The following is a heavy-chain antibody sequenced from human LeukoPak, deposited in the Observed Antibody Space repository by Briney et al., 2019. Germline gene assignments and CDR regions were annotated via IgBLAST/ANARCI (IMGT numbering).Heavy chain of an antibody. V-gene: IGHV3-23*01. CDR1: GFSVSSNY. Sequence: PGGSLRLSCAASGFSVSSNYMSWVRQAPGKGLEWVSAISGRGGSTYYADSVKGRFTISRDNSKNTLYLQMNSLRAEDTAVYYCANSFRPALRFLEWSQYYFDYWGQGTLVTVSS. CDR3: ANSFRPALRFLEWSQYYFDY. D-gene: IGHD3-3*01. CDR2: ISGRGGST. J-gene: IGHJ4*02.